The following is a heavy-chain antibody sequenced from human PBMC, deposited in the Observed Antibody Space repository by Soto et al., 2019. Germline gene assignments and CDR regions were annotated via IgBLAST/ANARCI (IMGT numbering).Heavy chain of an antibody. D-gene: IGHD2-2*01. CDR1: GSTFSPCG. CDR3: GRCSSTSCHLGSDY. CDR2: IWFDGSNK. V-gene: IGHV3-30*02. J-gene: IGHJ4*02. Sequence: VGSLRLSCAASGSTFSPCGMHWVRQAPGRGLESVAIIWFDGSNKYYADSVKGRFTISRDNSKNTLYLQMNSLRAADTAVYYCGRCSSTSCHLGSDYWGQGTLVTVSS.